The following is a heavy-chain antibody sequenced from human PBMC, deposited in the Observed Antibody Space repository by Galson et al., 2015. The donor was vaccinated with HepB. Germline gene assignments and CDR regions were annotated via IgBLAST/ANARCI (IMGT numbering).Heavy chain of an antibody. J-gene: IGHJ4*02. D-gene: IGHD2-21*01. CDR1: AFAFSDYH. V-gene: IGHV3-11*01. CDR3: ARERGRYCGADCYPYFDY. Sequence: SLRLSCAASAFAFSDYHMSRIRQAPGKGLEWVSYIGISGTTIYYADSVKGRFTISRDNAKNSLYLQMNSLRAEDTAVYYCARERGRYCGADCYPYFDYWGQGTLVTVSS. CDR2: IGISGTTI.